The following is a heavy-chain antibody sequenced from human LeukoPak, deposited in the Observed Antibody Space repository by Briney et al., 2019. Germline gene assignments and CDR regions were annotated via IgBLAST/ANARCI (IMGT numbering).Heavy chain of an antibody. V-gene: IGHV3-23*01. CDR1: GFIFSSYA. Sequence: GGSLRLSCAASGFIFSSYAMSWVRQAPGKGLEWVSTISGSGGSTYYADSVKGRFTISRDNSKNTVYLQMNSLRAEDTAIYYCAKKINYEGYNWFDPRGQGTLVTVSS. CDR2: ISGSGGST. CDR3: AKKINYEGYNWFDP. J-gene: IGHJ5*02. D-gene: IGHD1-7*01.